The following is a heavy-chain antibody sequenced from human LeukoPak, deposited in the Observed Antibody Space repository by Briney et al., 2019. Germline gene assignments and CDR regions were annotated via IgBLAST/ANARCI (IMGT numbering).Heavy chain of an antibody. CDR1: GFTFSSYA. CDR2: ISSSSSTI. V-gene: IGHV3-48*01. Sequence: GGSLRLSCAASGFTFSSYAMSWVRQAPGKGLEWVSYISSSSSTIYYADSVKGRFTISRDNSKNTLYLQMNSLRAEDTAVYYCAKGATYCSSTSCPDAFDIWGQGTMVTVSS. J-gene: IGHJ3*02. D-gene: IGHD2-2*01. CDR3: AKGATYCSSTSCPDAFDI.